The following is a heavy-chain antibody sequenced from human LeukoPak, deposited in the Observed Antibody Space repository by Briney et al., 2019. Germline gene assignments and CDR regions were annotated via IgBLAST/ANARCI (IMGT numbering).Heavy chain of an antibody. Sequence: SETLSLTCTVSGGSISSYYWSWIRQPAGKGLEWIGRIYTSGSTNYNPSLKSRVTMSVDTSKNQFSLKLSSVTAADTAVYYCARDHLTASSWYVWRFDPWGQGTLVTVSS. CDR1: GGSISSYY. CDR3: ARDHLTASSWYVWRFDP. CDR2: IYTSGST. V-gene: IGHV4-4*07. J-gene: IGHJ5*02. D-gene: IGHD6-13*01.